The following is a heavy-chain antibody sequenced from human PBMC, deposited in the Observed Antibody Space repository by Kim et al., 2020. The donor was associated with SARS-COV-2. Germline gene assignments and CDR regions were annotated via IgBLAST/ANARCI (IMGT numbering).Heavy chain of an antibody. CDR1: GYTFVSFG. Sequence: ASVKVSCKTSGYTFVSFGISWVRQAPGQGLEWIGWITGYDGNTKYAKNFQGRVTLTRDTSTSTAYMELTSLRSDDTAVYYCARESPYDFWSGYELGYWGQGTLVSVSS. CDR2: ITGYDGNT. CDR3: ARESPYDFWSGYELGY. J-gene: IGHJ4*02. V-gene: IGHV1-18*01. D-gene: IGHD3-3*01.